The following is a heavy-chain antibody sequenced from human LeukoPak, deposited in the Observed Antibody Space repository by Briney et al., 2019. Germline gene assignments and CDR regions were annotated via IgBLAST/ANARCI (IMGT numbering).Heavy chain of an antibody. J-gene: IGHJ5*02. CDR3: ARLTIAAAGIDWFDP. Sequence: GASVKVSCKASGYTFTSYGISWVRQATGQGLEWMGWMNPNSGNTGYAQKFQGRVTMTRNTSISTAYMELSSLRSEDTAVYYCARLTIAAAGIDWFDPWGQGTLVTVSS. CDR1: GYTFTSYG. CDR2: MNPNSGNT. V-gene: IGHV1-8*02. D-gene: IGHD6-13*01.